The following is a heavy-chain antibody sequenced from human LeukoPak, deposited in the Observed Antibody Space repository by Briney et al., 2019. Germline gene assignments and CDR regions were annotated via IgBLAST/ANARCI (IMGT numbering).Heavy chain of an antibody. CDR3: PTDGLYGSRTYCVY. V-gene: IGHV3-15*01. CDR1: GFTFSRAW. CDR2: IRSKTDGGTT. Sequence: GGSLRHSCVASGFTFSRAWMNWVRQAPGQGPEWVGQIRSKTDGGTTDYVAPVRGRFIISRDDSTDTLYLQMNNLKNEDTALYYCPTDGLYGSRTYCVYWGQGIPATVSS. J-gene: IGHJ1*01. D-gene: IGHD3-10*01.